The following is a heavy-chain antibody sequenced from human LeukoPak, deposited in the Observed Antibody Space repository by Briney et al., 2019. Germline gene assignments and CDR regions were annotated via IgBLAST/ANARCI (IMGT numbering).Heavy chain of an antibody. D-gene: IGHD3-10*01. Sequence: ASVKVSCKASGGTFSSYAISWVRQAPGQGLEWMGWISAYNGNTNYAQKLQGRVTMTTDTSTSTAYMELRSLRSDDTAVYYCARSLYGSGSLNYWGQGTLVTVSS. CDR2: ISAYNGNT. CDR3: ARSLYGSGSLNY. CDR1: GGTFSSYA. J-gene: IGHJ4*02. V-gene: IGHV1-18*01.